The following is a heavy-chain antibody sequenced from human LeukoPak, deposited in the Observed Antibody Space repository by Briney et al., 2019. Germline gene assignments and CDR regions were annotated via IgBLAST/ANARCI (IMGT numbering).Heavy chain of an antibody. D-gene: IGHD4-17*01. CDR3: AKVGTTVTTYYYYYYMDV. CDR2: ISGSGGRT. J-gene: IGHJ6*03. Sequence: GGSLRLSCAASGFTFSSYAMSWVRQSPGKGLEWVSAISGSGGRTYYADSVKGRFTISRDNSKNTMYLQMNSLRAEDTAVYYCAKVGTTVTTYYYYYYMDVWGKGTTVTVSS. V-gene: IGHV3-23*01. CDR1: GFTFSSYA.